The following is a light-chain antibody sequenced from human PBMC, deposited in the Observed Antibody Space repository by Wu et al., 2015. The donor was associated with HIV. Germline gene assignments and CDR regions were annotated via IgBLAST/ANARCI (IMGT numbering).Light chain of an antibody. J-gene: IGKJ1*01. CDR2: EAS. CDR3: QQYNSYSPT. V-gene: IGKV1-5*03. Sequence: DIQMTQSPSTLSASVGDRVTITCRASRNINTWLAWYQQKPGTAPKLLIHEASALENGVPSRFSGSGSGTEFTLTISSLQPDDFATYYCQQYNSYSPTFGQGTKVEIK. CDR1: RNINTW.